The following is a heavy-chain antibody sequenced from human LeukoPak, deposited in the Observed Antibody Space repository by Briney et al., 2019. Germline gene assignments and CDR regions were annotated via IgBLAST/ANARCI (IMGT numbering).Heavy chain of an antibody. J-gene: IGHJ4*02. CDR3: AREGTIFGVVRRYFDY. D-gene: IGHD3-3*01. V-gene: IGHV4-39*07. Sequence: PSETLSLTCTVSGGSISSSSYYWSWIRQPPGKGLEWIGEINHSGSTNYNPSLKSRVTISVDTSKNQFSLKLSSVTAADTAVYYCAREGTIFGVVRRYFDYWGQGTLVTVSS. CDR1: GGSISSSSYY. CDR2: INHSGST.